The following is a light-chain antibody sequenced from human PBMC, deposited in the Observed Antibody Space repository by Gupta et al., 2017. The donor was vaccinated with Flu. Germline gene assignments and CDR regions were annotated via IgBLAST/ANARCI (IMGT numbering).Light chain of an antibody. Sequence: SITISCTGTNSDIGSYNYVSWYQQHPGKAPQLLIYDVTNRPSGVSNRFSGSKSGDTASLTISGLQAEDEADYYCSSCTSSTTLVFGGGTRLTVL. CDR1: NSDIGSYNY. CDR2: DVT. J-gene: IGLJ2*01. CDR3: SSCTSSTTLV. V-gene: IGLV2-14*01.